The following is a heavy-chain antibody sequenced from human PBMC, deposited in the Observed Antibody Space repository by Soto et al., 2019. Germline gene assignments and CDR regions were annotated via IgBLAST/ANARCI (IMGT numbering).Heavy chain of an antibody. CDR3: ARDKSQYSSSSFWFDP. J-gene: IGHJ5*02. D-gene: IGHD6-6*01. CDR2: IYHSGST. V-gene: IGHV4-4*02. CDR1: GGSISSSNW. Sequence: QVQLQESGPGLVKPSGTLYLTCAVSGGSISSSNWWSWVRQPPGKGLEWIGEIYHSGSTNYNPSLKSRVTISVDKSKHQFSLKLSSVTAADTAVYYCARDKSQYSSSSFWFDPWGQGTLVTVSS.